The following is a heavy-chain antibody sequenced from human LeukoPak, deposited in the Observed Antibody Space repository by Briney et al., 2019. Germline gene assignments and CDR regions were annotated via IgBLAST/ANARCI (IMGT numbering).Heavy chain of an antibody. V-gene: IGHV4-59*08. J-gene: IGHJ4*02. CDR2: IYDSGST. CDR3: ARHGRQYYYDSYFDY. D-gene: IGHD3-22*01. CDR1: GGSMSGYY. Sequence: SETLSLTCIVSGGSMSGYYWSWMRQPPGKGLEWIGYIYDSGSTNYNPSLKRRVTISVDTSKNQFSLKLSSVNAADTAVYYCARHGRQYYYDSYFDYWGQGALVTVSS.